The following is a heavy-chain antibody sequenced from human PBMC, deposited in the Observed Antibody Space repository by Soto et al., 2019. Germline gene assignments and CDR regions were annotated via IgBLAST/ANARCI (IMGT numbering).Heavy chain of an antibody. V-gene: IGHV4-59*01. CDR3: ARGREQCELLHPFSY. CDR1: GGSIRSYF. Sequence: PSETLSLTCTVSGGSIRSYFWSWIRQPPGKGLEWIGYISYTGSAIYNPSLKSRVTMSVDTSENQFSLKLSSVTAAATAVYYCARGREQCELLHPFSYCGQGSLVTVSS. D-gene: IGHD1-26*01. CDR2: ISYTGSA. J-gene: IGHJ4*02.